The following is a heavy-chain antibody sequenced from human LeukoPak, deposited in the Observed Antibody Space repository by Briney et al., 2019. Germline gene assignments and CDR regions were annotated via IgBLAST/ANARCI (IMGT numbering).Heavy chain of an antibody. D-gene: IGHD6-25*01. J-gene: IGHJ5*02. V-gene: IGHV3-23*01. CDR2: IIASGQRT. CDR3: AKGKSAGSVDWFDP. Sequence: GGSLRLSCAASGLTFGNYAMMWGRQAPGKGLEWVSSIIASGQRTFYADSVQGRFTVSRDNSRNTLYLQMDSLRAEDTALYYCAKGKSAGSVDWFDPWGQGTLVTVSS. CDR1: GLTFGNYA.